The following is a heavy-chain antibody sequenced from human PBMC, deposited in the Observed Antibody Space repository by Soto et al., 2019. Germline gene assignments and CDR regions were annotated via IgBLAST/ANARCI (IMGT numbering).Heavy chain of an antibody. D-gene: IGHD3-10*01. CDR2: MYNTGST. CDR1: GGSISRYY. J-gene: IGHJ6*02. Sequence: PSETLSLTCTVSGGSISRYYWSWIRQPPGKGLEWIGYMYNTGSTVYNPSFKSRVTISVDTSKNQFSLKLSSVTAADTAVYYCARHGERDYYGSGSSIYYYYYYGMDVWGQGTTVTVSS. V-gene: IGHV4-59*08. CDR3: ARHGERDYYGSGSSIYYYYYYGMDV.